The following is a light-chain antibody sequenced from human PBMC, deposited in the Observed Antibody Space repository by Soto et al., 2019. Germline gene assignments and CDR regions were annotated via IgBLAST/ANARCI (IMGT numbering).Light chain of an antibody. CDR1: QSVSSSY. V-gene: IGKV3-20*01. CDR2: GAS. Sequence: EIVLTQSPGPLSLSPGEIATLSYRASQSVSSSYLAWYQQKPGQAPRLLIYGASSRATGIPDRFSGSGSGTDFTLTISRLEPEDFAVYYCQQYGSSPRQAFGQGTKLEIK. CDR3: QQYGSSPRQA. J-gene: IGKJ2*01.